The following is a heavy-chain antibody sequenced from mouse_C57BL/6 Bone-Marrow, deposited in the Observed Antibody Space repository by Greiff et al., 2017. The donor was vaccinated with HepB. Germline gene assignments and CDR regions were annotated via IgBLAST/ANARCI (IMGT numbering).Heavy chain of an antibody. CDR3: SRPSTVERYYFDY. Sequence: VQLKESVAELVRPGASVKLSCTASGFNIKNTYMHWVKQRPEQGLEWIGRIDPANGNTKYAPKFQGKATITADTSSNTAYLQLSSLTSEDTAIYYCSRPSTVERYYFDYWGQGTTLTVSS. CDR2: IDPANGNT. D-gene: IGHD1-1*01. J-gene: IGHJ2*01. CDR1: GFNIKNTY. V-gene: IGHV14-3*01.